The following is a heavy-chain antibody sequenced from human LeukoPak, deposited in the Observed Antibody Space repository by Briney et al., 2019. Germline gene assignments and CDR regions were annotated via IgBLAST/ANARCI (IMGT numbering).Heavy chain of an antibody. Sequence: GGSLRLSYAASGFTFSSHAMHWVRQAPGKGLEWVAVISYDGSNKYYADSVKGRFTISRGNSKNTLYLQMNSLRAEDTAVYYCARERGGYAFDYWGQGTLVTVSS. V-gene: IGHV3-30-3*01. J-gene: IGHJ4*02. D-gene: IGHD3-16*01. CDR3: ARERGGYAFDY. CDR1: GFTFSSHA. CDR2: ISYDGSNK.